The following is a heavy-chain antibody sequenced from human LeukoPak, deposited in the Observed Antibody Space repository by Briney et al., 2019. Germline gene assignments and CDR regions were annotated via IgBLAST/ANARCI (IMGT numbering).Heavy chain of an antibody. D-gene: IGHD3-3*01. J-gene: IGHJ6*03. Sequence: SVKVSCKASGGTFSSYAISWVRQAPGQGLEWMGGIIPIFGTANYAQKFQGRVTITTDESTSTAYMELSSLRSEDTAVYYCARKAGVWSGYYLGNYYYMDVWGKGTTVTVSS. CDR2: IIPIFGTA. CDR1: GGTFSSYA. V-gene: IGHV1-69*05. CDR3: ARKAGVWSGYYLGNYYYMDV.